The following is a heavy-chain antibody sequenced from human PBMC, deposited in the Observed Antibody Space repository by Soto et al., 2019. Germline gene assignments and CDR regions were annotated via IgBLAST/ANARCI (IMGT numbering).Heavy chain of an antibody. CDR2: IFSSGES. CDR1: GDTFSSNA. D-gene: IGHD3-10*01. V-gene: IGHV3-53*01. Sequence: TGGSLRISCVDSGDTFSSNAMSWVRQAPGKGLEWVSIIFSSGESFYADSVKGRFTISRDSSDNTVYLQMNSLKAEDTAVYYCARGGIGMVRTFDHWGQGTLVTVSS. J-gene: IGHJ4*02. CDR3: ARGGIGMVRTFDH.